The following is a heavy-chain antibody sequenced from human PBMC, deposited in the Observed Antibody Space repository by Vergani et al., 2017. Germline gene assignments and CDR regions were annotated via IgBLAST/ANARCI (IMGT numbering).Heavy chain of an antibody. CDR2: ISAYNGNT. J-gene: IGHJ3*02. V-gene: IGHV1-18*01. Sequence: QVQLVQSGAEVKKPGASVKVSCKASGYTFTSYGISWVRQAPGQGLEWMGWISAYNGNTNYAQNLQGRVTMTTDTSTSTAYMELRSLRSDATAVYYCARATYYDILTGYYGAFDIWGQGTMVTVSS. D-gene: IGHD3-9*01. CDR1: GYTFTSYG. CDR3: ARATYYDILTGYYGAFDI.